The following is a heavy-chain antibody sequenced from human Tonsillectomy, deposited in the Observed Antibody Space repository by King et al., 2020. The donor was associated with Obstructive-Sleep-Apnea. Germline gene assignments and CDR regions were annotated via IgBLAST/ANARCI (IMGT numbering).Heavy chain of an antibody. Sequence: VQLVESGGGLVQPGGSLRLSCAASGFSFSSFWMHWVRRVPGKGLVWVSRIDNDGSTTTYADSVRGRFTISRDNAKNTLNLQMNSLRAEDTAVYYCARGGDGNFAYWGQGSLVTVSS. J-gene: IGHJ4*02. CDR3: ARGGDGNFAY. V-gene: IGHV3-74*03. D-gene: IGHD3-16*01. CDR1: GFSFSSFW. CDR2: IDNDGSTT.